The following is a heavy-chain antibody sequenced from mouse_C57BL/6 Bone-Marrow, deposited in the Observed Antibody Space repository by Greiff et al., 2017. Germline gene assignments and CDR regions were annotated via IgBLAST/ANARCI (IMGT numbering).Heavy chain of an antibody. V-gene: IGHV1-63*01. D-gene: IGHD2-4*01. J-gene: IGHJ2*01. CDR3: AIEGPYDYDGSFDY. CDR2: IYPGGGYT. CDR1: GYTFTNYW. Sequence: VQLQESGAELVRPGTSVKMSCKASGYTFTNYWIGWAKQRPGHGLEWIGDIYPGGGYTNYNEKFKGKATLTADKSSSTAYMQISSLTSEDSAIYYCAIEGPYDYDGSFDYWGQGTTLTVSS.